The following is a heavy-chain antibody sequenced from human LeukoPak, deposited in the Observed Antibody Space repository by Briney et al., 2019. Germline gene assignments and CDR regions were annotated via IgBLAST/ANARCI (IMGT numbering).Heavy chain of an antibody. J-gene: IGHJ5*02. CDR1: GYTFTSYA. CDR2: INTNTGNP. Sequence: GASVKVSCKASGYTFTSYAMNWVRQAPGQGLEWMGWINTNTGNPTYAQGFTGRFVFSLDTSVSTAYLQISSLKAEDTAVYYCARDRSGSYPRPQWWFDPWGQGTLVTVSS. D-gene: IGHD1-26*01. CDR3: ARDRSGSYPRPQWWFDP. V-gene: IGHV7-4-1*02.